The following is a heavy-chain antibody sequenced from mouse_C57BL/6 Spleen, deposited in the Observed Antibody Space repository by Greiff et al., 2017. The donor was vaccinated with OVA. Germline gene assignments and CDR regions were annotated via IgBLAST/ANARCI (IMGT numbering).Heavy chain of an antibody. J-gene: IGHJ3*01. CDR1: GYTFTDYY. V-gene: IGHV1-76*01. CDR2: IYPGSGNT. D-gene: IGHD2-4*01. CDR3: ARGHDYDDWFAY. Sequence: VQLQQSGAELVRPGASVKLSCKASGYTFTDYYINWVKQRPGQGLEWIARIYPGSGNTYYNEKFKGKATLTAEKSSSTAYMQLSSLTSEDSAVYFCARGHDYDDWFAYWGQGTLVTVSA.